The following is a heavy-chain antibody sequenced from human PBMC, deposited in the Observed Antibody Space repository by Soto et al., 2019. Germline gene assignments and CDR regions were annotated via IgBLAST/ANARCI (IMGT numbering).Heavy chain of an antibody. CDR1: GGSISSGDYY. CDR3: ARTTVSRRETYYYDSSAFDI. D-gene: IGHD3-22*01. CDR2: IYYSGST. Sequence: QVQLQESGPGLVKPSQTLSLTCTVSGGSISSGDYYWSWIRQHPGKGLEWIGYIYYSGSTYYNPSLKSRVTISVDTSKNQFSLKRSSVTAADTAVYYCARTTVSRRETYYYDSSAFDIWGQGTMLTVSS. J-gene: IGHJ3*02. V-gene: IGHV4-31*03.